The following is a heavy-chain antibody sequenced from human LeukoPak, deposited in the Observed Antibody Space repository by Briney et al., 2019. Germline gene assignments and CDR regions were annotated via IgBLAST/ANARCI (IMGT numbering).Heavy chain of an antibody. CDR3: ARDGGYDSSGYYNNY. CDR1: GYSISSGYY. Sequence: SETLSITCTVSGYSISSGYYWGWIRQPPGKGLEWIGSIYHSGSTYYNPSLKSRVTMSVDTSKNQFSLKLSSVTAADTAVYYCARDGGYDSSGYYNNYWGQGTLVTVSS. J-gene: IGHJ4*02. V-gene: IGHV4-38-2*02. CDR2: IYHSGST. D-gene: IGHD3-22*01.